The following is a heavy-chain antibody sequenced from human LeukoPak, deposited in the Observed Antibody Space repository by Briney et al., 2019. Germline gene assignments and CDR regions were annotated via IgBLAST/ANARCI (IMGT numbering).Heavy chain of an antibody. CDR2: ISSSSSYI. D-gene: IGHD2-2*02. CDR3: ARDYSSTSCYTGRC. V-gene: IGHV3-21*01. Sequence: GGSLRLSCAAPGFTFSSYSMNWVRQAPGKGLEWVSSISSSSSYIYYADSVKGRFTISRDNAKNSLYLQMNSLRAEDTAVYYCARDYSSTSCYTGRCWGQGTLVTVSS. CDR1: GFTFSSYS. J-gene: IGHJ4*02.